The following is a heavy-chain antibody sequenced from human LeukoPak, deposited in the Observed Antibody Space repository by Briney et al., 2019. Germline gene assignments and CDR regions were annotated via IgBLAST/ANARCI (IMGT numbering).Heavy chain of an antibody. CDR3: ARAPLTTVPNFDS. V-gene: IGHV4-59*01. J-gene: IGHJ4*02. CDR1: GGSISGYY. CDR2: VYYSAST. Sequence: SETLSLTCTVSGGSISGYYWTWIRQPPGKGLEWIGFVYYSASTSYNPSLESRVTISADRSKNQFSLRLTSVTAADTAMYYCARAPLTTVPNFDSWGQGTQVTVSS. D-gene: IGHD1-14*01.